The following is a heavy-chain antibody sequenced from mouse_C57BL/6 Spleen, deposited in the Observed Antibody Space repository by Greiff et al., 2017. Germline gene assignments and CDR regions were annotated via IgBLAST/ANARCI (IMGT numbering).Heavy chain of an antibody. J-gene: IGHJ3*01. CDR3: ARGDYGSSSAWFAY. V-gene: IGHV1-64*01. CDR1: GYTFTSYW. CDR2: IHPNSGST. Sequence: QVQLKQPGAELVKPGASVKLSCKASGYTFTSYWMHWVKQRPGQGLEWIGMIHPNSGSTNYNEKFKSKATLTVDKSSSTAYMQLSSLTSEDSAVYYCARGDYGSSSAWFAYWGQGTLVTVSA. D-gene: IGHD1-1*01.